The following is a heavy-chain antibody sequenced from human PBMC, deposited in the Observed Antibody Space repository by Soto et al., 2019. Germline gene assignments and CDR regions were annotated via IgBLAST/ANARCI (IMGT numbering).Heavy chain of an antibody. J-gene: IGHJ4*02. V-gene: IGHV3-33*01. CDR2: IWYDGSNK. Sequence: GSLGLSCAAAGFTFSSYCMHGVREAPGKGLEWWAVIWYDGSNKYYADSVKCRFTISRDNSKTTLYLQMNSLRAEDTAVYYCARAYYYDSSGPIGDYWGQGTLVTVYS. D-gene: IGHD3-22*01. CDR3: ARAYYYDSSGPIGDY. CDR1: GFTFSSYC.